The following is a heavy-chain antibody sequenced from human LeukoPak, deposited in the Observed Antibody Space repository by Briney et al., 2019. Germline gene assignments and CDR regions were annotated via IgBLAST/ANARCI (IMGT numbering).Heavy chain of an antibody. CDR2: INPNSGGT. J-gene: IGHJ3*02. CDR1: GYTFTGYY. CDR3: ARERGVVLRYFDWLPSSPLDAFDI. D-gene: IGHD3-9*01. Sequence: ASVKVSCKASGYTFTGYYMHWVRQAPGQGLEWMGRINPNSGGTNYAQKFQGRVTMTRDTSISTAYMELSRLRSDDTAVYYCARERGVVLRYFDWLPSSPLDAFDIWGQGTMVTVSS. V-gene: IGHV1-2*06.